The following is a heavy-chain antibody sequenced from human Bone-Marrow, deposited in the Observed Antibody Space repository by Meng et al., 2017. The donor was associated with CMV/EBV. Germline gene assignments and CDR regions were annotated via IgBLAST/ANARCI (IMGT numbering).Heavy chain of an antibody. CDR1: GFTFSSYS. J-gene: IGHJ6*02. V-gene: IGHV3-21*01. D-gene: IGHD6-19*01. CDR2: ISSSSSYI. CDR3: ARDWGDYSSGWETDYYYYGMDV. Sequence: GESLKISCAASGFTFSSYSMNWVRQAPGKGLEWVSSISSSSSYIYYADSVKGRFTISRDNAKNSLYLQMNSLRAEDTAVYYCARDWGDYSSGWETDYYYYGMDVWGQGTTVTVSS.